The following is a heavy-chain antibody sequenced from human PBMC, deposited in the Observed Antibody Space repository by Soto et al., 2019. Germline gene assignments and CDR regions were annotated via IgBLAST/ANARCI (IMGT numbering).Heavy chain of an antibody. CDR3: ARETPLVALTPEFDY. V-gene: IGHV3-11*01. CDR2: ITKSGATS. CDR1: GFTFSDYY. J-gene: IGHJ4*02. D-gene: IGHD2-15*01. Sequence: QVQLVESGGGLVKPRGSLRLSCAASGFTFSDYYLSWIRQAPGKGLEWVSSITKSGATSYYADSVKGRFTISRDNANNSLYLQMNSLRAEDTSVYFCARETPLVALTPEFDYWGQGTLVTVSS.